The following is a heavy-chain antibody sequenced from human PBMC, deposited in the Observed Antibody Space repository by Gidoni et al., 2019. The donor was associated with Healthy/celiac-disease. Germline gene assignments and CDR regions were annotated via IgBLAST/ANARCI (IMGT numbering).Heavy chain of an antibody. CDR3: ARCRMYYYGSGSTNWFDP. CDR1: GGSFSGYY. V-gene: IGHV4-34*01. CDR2: INHSGST. Sequence: QVQLQQWGAGLLKPSETLSLTCAVYGGSFSGYYWSWIRQPPGKGLEWIGEINHSGSTNYKPSLKSRVTISVDTSKNQFSLKLSSVTAADTAVYYCARCRMYYYGSGSTNWFDPWGQGTLVTVSS. J-gene: IGHJ5*02. D-gene: IGHD3-10*01.